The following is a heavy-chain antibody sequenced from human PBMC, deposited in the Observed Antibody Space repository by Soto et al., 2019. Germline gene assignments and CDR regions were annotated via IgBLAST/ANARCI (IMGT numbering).Heavy chain of an antibody. D-gene: IGHD2-2*02. CDR3: ARMSCSSTSCYRGVWFDP. CDR1: GGSVSSGSYY. V-gene: IGHV4-61*01. J-gene: IGHJ5*02. CDR2: IYYSGST. Sequence: SETLSLTCTVSGGSVSSGSYYWSWIRHPPGKGLEWIGYIYYSGSTNYNPSLKSRVTISVDTSKNQFSLKLSSVTAADTAVYYCARMSCSSTSCYRGVWFDPWGQGTLVTVSS.